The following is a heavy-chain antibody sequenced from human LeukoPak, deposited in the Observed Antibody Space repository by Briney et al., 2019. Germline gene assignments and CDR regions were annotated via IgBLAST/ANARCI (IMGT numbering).Heavy chain of an antibody. CDR2: IYPGDSDT. Sequence: GESLKISCXGSGYSFTSYWIGWARQMTGKGLEWMRIIYPGDSDTRYSPSFQGQVTISADKSISTAYLQWSSLKASDTAMYYCARFGVYCSSTSCWVDYWGQGTLVTVSS. CDR1: GYSFTSYW. J-gene: IGHJ4*02. D-gene: IGHD2-2*01. CDR3: ARFGVYCSSTSCWVDY. V-gene: IGHV5-51*01.